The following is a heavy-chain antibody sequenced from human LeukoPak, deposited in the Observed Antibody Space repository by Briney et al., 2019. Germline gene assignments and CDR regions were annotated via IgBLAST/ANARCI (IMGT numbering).Heavy chain of an antibody. D-gene: IGHD5-18*01. CDR3: ARDSAVDTAMTTYYYYYGMDV. V-gene: IGHV3-33*08. CDR2: IWYDGSNK. CDR1: GFTFSGYS. J-gene: IGHJ6*02. Sequence: SLRLSCVASGFTFSGYSMNWVRQAPGKGLEWVAVIWYDGSNKYYADSVKGRFTISRDNSKNTLYLQMNSLRAEDTAVYYCARDSAVDTAMTTYYYYYGMDVWGQGTTVTVSS.